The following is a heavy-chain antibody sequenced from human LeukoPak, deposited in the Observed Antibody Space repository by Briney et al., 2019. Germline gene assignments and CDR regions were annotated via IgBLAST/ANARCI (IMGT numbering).Heavy chain of an antibody. CDR2: INPNSGGT. CDR3: ARRPGTTGTTRPYGMDV. J-gene: IGHJ6*02. Sequence: ASVKVSCKASGYTITGYYMHWVRQAPGQGLEWMGWINPNSGGTNYAQKFQGRVTITADKSTSTAYMELSSLRSEDTAVYYCARRPGTTGTTRPYGMDVWGQGTTVTVSS. V-gene: IGHV1-2*02. CDR1: GYTITGYY. D-gene: IGHD1-1*01.